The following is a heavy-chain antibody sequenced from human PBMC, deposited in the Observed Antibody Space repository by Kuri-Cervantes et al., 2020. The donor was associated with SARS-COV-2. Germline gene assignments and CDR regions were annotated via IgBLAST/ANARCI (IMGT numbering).Heavy chain of an antibody. D-gene: IGHD6-19*01. J-gene: IGHJ3*02. Sequence: SETLSLTCTVSGGSISSGGYYWSWIRQPPGKGLEWIGYIYHSGSTYYNPSLKSRVTISVDRSKNQFSLKLSSVTAADTAVYYCARDGEQWLPITFDIWGQGTMVTVSS. CDR2: IYHSGST. CDR1: GGSISSGGYY. CDR3: ARDGEQWLPITFDI. V-gene: IGHV4-30-2*01.